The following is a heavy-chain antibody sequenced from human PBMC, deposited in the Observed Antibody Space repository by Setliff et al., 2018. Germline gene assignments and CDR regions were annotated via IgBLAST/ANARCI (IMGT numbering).Heavy chain of an antibody. CDR1: GGTFDSYS. V-gene: IGHV1-69*06. J-gene: IGHJ4*02. Sequence: VASVKVSCKASGGTFDSYSFTWLRQAPGQGLEWVGGFTPILLTPNYAQEFQGRITITADKSTSTAYMELSGLRSDDTAVYFCARPRSPKISIFGVTPFDYWGQGTLVTVSS. D-gene: IGHD3-3*01. CDR2: FTPILLTP. CDR3: ARPRSPKISIFGVTPFDY.